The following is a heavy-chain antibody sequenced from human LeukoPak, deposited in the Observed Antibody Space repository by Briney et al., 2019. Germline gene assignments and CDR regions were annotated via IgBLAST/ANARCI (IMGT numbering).Heavy chain of an antibody. J-gene: IGHJ5*02. CDR3: ASHGSGSYYKGVPWFDP. Sequence: GGSLRLSCAASGFTFSSYAMHWVRQAPGKGLEWVAVISYDGSNKYYADSVKGRFTISRDNSKNTLYLQMNSLRAEDTAVYYCASHGSGSYYKGVPWFDPWGQGTLVTVSS. CDR2: ISYDGSNK. V-gene: IGHV3-30-3*01. D-gene: IGHD3-10*01. CDR1: GFTFSSYA.